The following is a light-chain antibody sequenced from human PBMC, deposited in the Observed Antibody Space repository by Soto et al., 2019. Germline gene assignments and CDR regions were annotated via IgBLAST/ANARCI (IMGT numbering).Light chain of an antibody. Sequence: QSALTQPASVSGSPGQSITISCTGSSSDVGSYSLVSWYQQHPGKAPKLMIYEDNKRPSGVSNRFSGSKSGNTASLTISGLQAEDEADYYCCSDAGSNTLVFGGGTKVTVL. CDR2: EDN. CDR1: SSDVGSYSL. V-gene: IGLV2-23*01. CDR3: CSDAGSNTLV. J-gene: IGLJ2*01.